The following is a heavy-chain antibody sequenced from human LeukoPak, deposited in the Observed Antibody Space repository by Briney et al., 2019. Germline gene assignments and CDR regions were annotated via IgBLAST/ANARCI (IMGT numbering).Heavy chain of an antibody. CDR3: VREVEIATVISFGY. Sequence: SVKVSCKASGGTFSSYAISWVRQAPGQGLEWMGGIIPIFGTANYAQKFQGRVTITADESTSTAYMELSSLRSEDTAVYYCVREVEIATVISFGYWGQGTLVTVSS. CDR2: IIPIFGTA. V-gene: IGHV1-69*01. J-gene: IGHJ4*02. CDR1: GGTFSSYA. D-gene: IGHD5-18*01.